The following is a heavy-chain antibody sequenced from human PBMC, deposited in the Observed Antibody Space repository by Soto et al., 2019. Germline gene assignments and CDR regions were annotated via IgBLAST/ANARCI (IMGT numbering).Heavy chain of an antibody. Sequence: QVQLQESGPRLVKPSETLSLTCTVSGGSMRGYCWSWVRQPAGKGLDWIGRVCDTATTNYNPSLNSRVTMSIDTSKNKFFLKVTSVTAADTAVYYCARGPQLAKNWFDSWGQGTLVTVSS. CDR3: ARGPQLAKNWFDS. V-gene: IGHV4-4*07. J-gene: IGHJ5*01. CDR1: GGSMRGYC. CDR2: VCDTATT. D-gene: IGHD5-12*01.